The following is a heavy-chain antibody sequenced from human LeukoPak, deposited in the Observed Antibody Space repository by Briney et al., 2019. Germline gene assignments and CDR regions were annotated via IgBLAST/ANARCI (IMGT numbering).Heavy chain of an antibody. CDR1: GGSISSSSYY. CDR2: IYYSGST. V-gene: IGHV4-39*07. D-gene: IGHD3-16*02. Sequence: SETLSLTCTVSGGSISSSSYYWGWVRQPPGKGLGWIGSIYYSGSTYYNPSLKSRVTMSVDTSKYQFSLKLSSVTAADTAVYYCARDSYESSYGWPNFDYWGQGTLVTVSS. J-gene: IGHJ4*02. CDR3: ARDSYESSYGWPNFDY.